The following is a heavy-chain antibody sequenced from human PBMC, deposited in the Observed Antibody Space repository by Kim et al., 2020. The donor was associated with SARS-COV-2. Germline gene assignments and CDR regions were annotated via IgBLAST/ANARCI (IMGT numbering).Heavy chain of an antibody. CDR1: GFTFSSYG. CDR2: IWYDGSNK. J-gene: IGHJ4*02. D-gene: IGHD3-9*01. V-gene: IGHV3-33*01. Sequence: GGSLRLSCAASGFTFSSYGMHWVRQAPCKGLEWVAVIWYDGSNKYYADSVKGRFTISRDNSKNTLYLQMNSLRAEDTAVYYCARDYDILTGYYFDYWGQGTLVTVSS. CDR3: ARDYDILTGYYFDY.